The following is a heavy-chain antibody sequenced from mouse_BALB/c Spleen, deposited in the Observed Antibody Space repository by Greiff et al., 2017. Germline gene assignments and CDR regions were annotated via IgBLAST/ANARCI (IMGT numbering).Heavy chain of an antibody. CDR3: ARSGVGYYFDY. Sequence: VQLKQSGAELVKPGASVKLSCTASGFNIKDTYMHWVKQRPEQGLEWIGRIDPANGNTKYDPKFQGKATITADTSSNTAYLQLSSLTSEDTAVYYSARSGVGYYFDYWGQGTTLTVSS. V-gene: IGHV14-3*02. CDR1: GFNIKDTY. CDR2: IDPANGNT. D-gene: IGHD3-1*01. J-gene: IGHJ2*01.